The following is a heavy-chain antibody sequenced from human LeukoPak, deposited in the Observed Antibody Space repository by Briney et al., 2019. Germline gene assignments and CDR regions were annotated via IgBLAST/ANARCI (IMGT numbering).Heavy chain of an antibody. Sequence: SETLSLTCAVYGGSFSGYYWSWLRRPPGKGLEWIGEINHSVSTTYNPSLKSRVTISVDTSKNQFSLKLSSVTAADTAVYYCAREVAGIYNWFDPWGQGTLVTVSS. V-gene: IGHV4-34*01. CDR2: INHSVST. J-gene: IGHJ5*02. D-gene: IGHD2-15*01. CDR1: GGSFSGYY. CDR3: AREVAGIYNWFDP.